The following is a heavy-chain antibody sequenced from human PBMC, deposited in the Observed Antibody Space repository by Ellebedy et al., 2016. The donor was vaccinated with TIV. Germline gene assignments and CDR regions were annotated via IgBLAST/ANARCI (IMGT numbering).Heavy chain of an antibody. CDR2: IVVGSGNT. Sequence: AASVKVSCKASGFTFTSSAMQWVRQARGQRLEWIGWIVVGSGNTNYAQKFQERVTITRDMSTSTAYMELSSLRSDDTAVYYCARCRWTAMVDYYYGMDVWGQGTTVTVSS. CDR3: ARCRWTAMVDYYYGMDV. J-gene: IGHJ6*02. D-gene: IGHD5-18*01. V-gene: IGHV1-58*02. CDR1: GFTFTSSA.